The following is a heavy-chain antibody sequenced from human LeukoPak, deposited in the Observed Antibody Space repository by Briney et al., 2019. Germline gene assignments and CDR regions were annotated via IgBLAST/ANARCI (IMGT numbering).Heavy chain of an antibody. D-gene: IGHD6-13*01. CDR1: GGSFSGYY. Sequence: SETLSLTCAVYGGSFSGYYWSWIRQPPGKGLEWIGEINHSGSTNYNPSLKSRVTISVDTSKNKFSLKLSSVTAADTAVYYCARKPRYSSSWYLVSLGSVRRESESFDYWGQGTLVTVSS. J-gene: IGHJ4*02. CDR2: INHSGST. V-gene: IGHV4-34*01. CDR3: ARKPRYSSSWYLVSLGSVRRESESFDY.